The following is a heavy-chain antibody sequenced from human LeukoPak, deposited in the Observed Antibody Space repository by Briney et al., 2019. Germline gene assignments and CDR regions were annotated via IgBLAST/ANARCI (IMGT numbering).Heavy chain of an antibody. CDR1: GGSISDYH. J-gene: IGHJ4*02. D-gene: IGHD5-12*01. CDR3: ATTRGGYWASPLDC. CDR2: INYSGTT. Sequence: PSETLSLTCTVSGGSISDYHCNWLRQAPEKGLEWLGYINYSGTTNYNPSLTSRVTISADTSKTQVSLMVRSVTAADTAVYYCATTRGGYWASPLDCWGQGILVTVSS. V-gene: IGHV4-59*01.